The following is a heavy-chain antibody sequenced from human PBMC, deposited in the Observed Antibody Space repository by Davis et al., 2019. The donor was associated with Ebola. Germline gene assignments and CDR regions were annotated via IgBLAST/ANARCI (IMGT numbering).Heavy chain of an antibody. Sequence: MPSETLSLTCAVSGGSISSGGYSWSWIRQPPGKGLEWIGYIYHSGSTYYNPSLKSRVTISVDRSKNQFSLKLSSVTAADTAVYYCARHLGWFDPWGQGTLVTVSS. CDR2: IYHSGST. CDR1: GGSISSGGYS. J-gene: IGHJ5*02. V-gene: IGHV4-30-2*01. CDR3: ARHLGWFDP.